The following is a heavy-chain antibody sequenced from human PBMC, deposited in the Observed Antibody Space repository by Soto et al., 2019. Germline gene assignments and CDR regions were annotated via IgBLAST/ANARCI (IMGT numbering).Heavy chain of an antibody. J-gene: IGHJ6*02. CDR2: INHSGST. CDR3: ARGRGGRVVFMDV. V-gene: IGHV4-34*01. D-gene: IGHD2-15*01. Sequence: ETRSPACAVHGGSFSVYYWRWIRQSPGKGLEWFGEINHSGSTDYNPSLKSRVTISVDTSKNQFSLKLSSVTAADKAVYYCARGRGGRVVFMDVWGQGTTVTVYS. CDR1: GGSFSVYY.